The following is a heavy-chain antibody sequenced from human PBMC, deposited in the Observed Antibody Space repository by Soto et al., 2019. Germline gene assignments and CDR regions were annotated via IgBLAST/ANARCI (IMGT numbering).Heavy chain of an antibody. D-gene: IGHD4-4*01. J-gene: IGHJ6*02. CDR3: ATDTRGYSNYYYGMDV. CDR2: FDPEDGET. Sequence: ASVKVSCKVSGYTLTELSMHWVRQAPGKGLEWMGGFDPEDGETIYAQKFQGRVTMAEDTSTDTAYMELGSLRSEDTAVYYCATDTRGYSNYYYGMDVWGQGTTVTVSS. CDR1: GYTLTELS. V-gene: IGHV1-24*01.